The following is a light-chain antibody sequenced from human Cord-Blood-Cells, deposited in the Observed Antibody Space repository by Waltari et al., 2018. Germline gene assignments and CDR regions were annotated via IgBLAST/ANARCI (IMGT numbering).Light chain of an antibody. CDR3: CSYAGSSTYVV. CDR2: EGS. J-gene: IGLJ2*01. V-gene: IGLV2-23*01. CDR1: SSDVGSYNF. Sequence: QSALTQPASVSGSPGPSSTISCPGTSSDVGSYNFVSWYQQHPGKAPNLMIYEGSKRPSGVSTRFSGSKSGNTASLTISGLQAEDEADYYCCSYAGSSTYVVFGGGTKLTVL.